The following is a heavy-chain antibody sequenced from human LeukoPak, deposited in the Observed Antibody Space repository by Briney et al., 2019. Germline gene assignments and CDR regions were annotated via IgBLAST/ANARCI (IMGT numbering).Heavy chain of an antibody. D-gene: IGHD6-19*01. CDR3: ARAGRSSGWHDWFDP. J-gene: IGHJ5*02. Sequence: PGGSLRLSCAASGFTFSSYSMNWVRQAPGEGLEWVSSISSSSSYIYYADSVKGRFTISRDNAKNSLYLQMNSLRAEDTAVYYCARAGRSSGWHDWFDPWGQGTLVTVSS. V-gene: IGHV3-21*01. CDR1: GFTFSSYS. CDR2: ISSSSSYI.